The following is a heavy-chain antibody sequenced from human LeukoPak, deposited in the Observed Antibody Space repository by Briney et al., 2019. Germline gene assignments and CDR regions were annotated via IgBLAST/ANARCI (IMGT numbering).Heavy chain of an antibody. CDR1: GFTFSSYA. CDR2: ISYDGSNT. V-gene: IGHV3-30*04. D-gene: IGHD6-19*01. J-gene: IGHJ4*02. CDR3: ARGDSSGWGLDY. Sequence: GGSLRLSCAASGFTFSSYAMHWVRQAPGKGLEWVAVISYDGSNTYYADSVKGRFTISRDDSKNSLYLQMNSLKTEDTAVYYCARGDSSGWGLDYWGLGTLVTVSS.